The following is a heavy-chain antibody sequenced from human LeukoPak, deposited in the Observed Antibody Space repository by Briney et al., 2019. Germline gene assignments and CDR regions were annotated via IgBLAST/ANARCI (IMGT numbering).Heavy chain of an antibody. CDR1: GFTFSSYG. D-gene: IGHD5-24*01. J-gene: IGHJ4*02. CDR3: AKDSAGWLQFMERVGYFDY. V-gene: IGHV3-30*18. CDR2: ISYDGSNK. Sequence: PGGSLRLSCTASGFTFSSYGMHWVRQAPGKGLEWVAVISYDGSNKYYADSVKGRFTISRDNSKNTLYLQMNSLRAEDTAVYYCAKDSAGWLQFMERVGYFDYWGQGTLVTVSS.